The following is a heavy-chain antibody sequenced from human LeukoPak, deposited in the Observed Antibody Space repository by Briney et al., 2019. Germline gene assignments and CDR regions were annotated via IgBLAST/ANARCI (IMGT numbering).Heavy chain of an antibody. CDR3: ARTITYYYDSSGYYADY. D-gene: IGHD3-22*01. CDR1: GGSFSGYY. J-gene: IGHJ4*02. Sequence: SGTLSLTCAVYGGSFSGYYWSWIRQPPGKGLEWIGEINHSGSTNYNPSLKSRVTISVDTSKNQFSLKLSSVTAADTAVYYCARTITYYYDSSGYYADYWGQGTLVTVSS. V-gene: IGHV4-34*01. CDR2: INHSGST.